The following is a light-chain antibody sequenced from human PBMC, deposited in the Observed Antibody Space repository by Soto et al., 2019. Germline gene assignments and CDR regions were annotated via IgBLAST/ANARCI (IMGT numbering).Light chain of an antibody. Sequence: DIRRTKSPSTLSASVGDRVTITCRARQMISSWLAWYQQKPGKAPKLLIYDASSLESGVPSRFSGSGSGTEFTLTISSLQPDDVATYYCQQSITYSWTFGQRSMADVK. V-gene: IGKV1-5*01. CDR2: DAS. CDR3: QQSITYSWT. CDR1: QMISSW. J-gene: IGKJ1*01.